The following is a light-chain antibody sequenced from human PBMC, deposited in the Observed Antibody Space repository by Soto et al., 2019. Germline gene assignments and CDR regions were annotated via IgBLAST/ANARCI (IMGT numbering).Light chain of an antibody. CDR3: QQYGGSPFT. CDR1: QSVSVNS. J-gene: IGKJ3*01. V-gene: IGKV3-20*01. CDR2: AAS. Sequence: EIVLTQSPGTLSLSPGERATLSCRASQSVSVNSLAWYQQKGGQAPRLLIYAASTRATGVPDRFSGTGSGTDFSLHISRLETDDSAVYYCQQYGGSPFTFGPGTKVDIK.